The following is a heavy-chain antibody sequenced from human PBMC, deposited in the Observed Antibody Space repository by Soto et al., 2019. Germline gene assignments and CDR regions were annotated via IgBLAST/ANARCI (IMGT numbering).Heavy chain of an antibody. Sequence: GGSLRLSCVASGFSISTHALTWVRQAPGKGLEWVSSFSGRSGDTYYAASMKGRFTISGDSSKNTVILQMNNLRADDTAVYYCARDSSAWPNYFDSWGQGIQVTVSS. CDR1: GFSISTHA. J-gene: IGHJ4*02. CDR3: ARDSSAWPNYFDS. CDR2: FSGRSGDT. D-gene: IGHD6-19*01. V-gene: IGHV3-23*01.